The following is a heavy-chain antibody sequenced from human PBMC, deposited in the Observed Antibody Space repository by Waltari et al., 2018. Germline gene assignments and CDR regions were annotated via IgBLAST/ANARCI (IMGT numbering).Heavy chain of an antibody. CDR2: IRGRNLKYAT. Sequence: EVQLVESGGNLVQPGGSLKLSCAGSGFTFTDSSSIHWVRQAAGKGLEWLGHIRGRNLKYATAYSASVMGRFSISRDDSENTAYLQMNSLETGDTAVYNCARQTISCHDYWGQGALVTVSS. CDR1: GFTFTDSS. J-gene: IGHJ4*02. D-gene: IGHD2-2*01. V-gene: IGHV3-73*01. CDR3: ARQTISCHDY.